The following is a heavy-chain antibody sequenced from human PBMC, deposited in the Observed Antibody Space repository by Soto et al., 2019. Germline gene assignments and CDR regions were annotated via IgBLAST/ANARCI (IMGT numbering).Heavy chain of an antibody. Sequence: PSETLSLTCIVSGESISGTIYYWGWIRQPPGKGLEWIGYIYYSGGPYYNPSLKSRVHISVATSKNLFSLELNSVTAADTAVYYCARGPIAAAGPLDSWGQGTLVTVSS. CDR3: ARGPIAAAGPLDS. CDR1: GESISGTIYY. D-gene: IGHD6-13*01. CDR2: IYYSGGP. J-gene: IGHJ4*02. V-gene: IGHV4-31*03.